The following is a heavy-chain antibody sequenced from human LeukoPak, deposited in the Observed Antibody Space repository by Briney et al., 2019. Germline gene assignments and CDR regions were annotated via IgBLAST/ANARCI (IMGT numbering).Heavy chain of an antibody. J-gene: IGHJ4*02. CDR3: TRAARSGYSYGWSFDF. CDR2: IGTAGDT. Sequence: GGSLRLSCATSGFTFSNYDMHWVRQVTGKGLEWVSGIGTAGDTYYPGSVKGRFTISRENAKNFLYLQINSLRAGDTAVYYRTRAARSGYSYGWSFDFWGQGTLVTVSS. V-gene: IGHV3-13*01. D-gene: IGHD3-10*01. CDR1: GFTFSNYD.